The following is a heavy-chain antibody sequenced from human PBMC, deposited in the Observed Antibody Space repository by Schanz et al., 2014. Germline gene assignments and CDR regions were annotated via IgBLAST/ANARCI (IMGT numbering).Heavy chain of an antibody. CDR3: ARGPDSTSADVTRGRRRYYFDY. CDR2: INHSGST. J-gene: IGHJ4*02. V-gene: IGHV4-34*01. CDR1: RFTFSNYA. Sequence: VQLVESGGGLVQPGGSLRLCCVASRFTFSNYAMSWIRQPPGKGLEWIGEINHSGSTNYNPSLKSRVTISVDTSKNQFSLKRGSVTAADTAVYYCARGPDSTSADVTRGRRRYYFDYWGQGTLVTVSS. D-gene: IGHD6-13*01.